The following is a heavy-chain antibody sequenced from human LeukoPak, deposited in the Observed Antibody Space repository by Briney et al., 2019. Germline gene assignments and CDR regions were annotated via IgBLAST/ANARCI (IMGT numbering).Heavy chain of an antibody. V-gene: IGHV3-23*01. CDR2: ISGSGGST. Sequence: GGSLRLSCAASGFTFSSYGMSWVRQAPGKGLEWVSAISGSGGSTYYADSVKGRFTISRDNSKNTLYLQMNSLRAEDTAVYYCAKDRRLSMVRGVFDYWGQGTLVTVSS. CDR3: AKDRRLSMVRGVFDY. D-gene: IGHD3-10*01. CDR1: GFTFSSYG. J-gene: IGHJ4*02.